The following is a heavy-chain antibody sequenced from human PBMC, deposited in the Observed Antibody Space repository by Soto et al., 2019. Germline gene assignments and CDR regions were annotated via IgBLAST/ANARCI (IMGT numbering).Heavy chain of an antibody. V-gene: IGHV1-8*01. CDR2: RNPNSGNT. Sequence: QVQLVQSGAEVKKPGASVKVSCKASGYTFTSYDINWVRQATGQGLEWMGWRNPNSGNTGYAQKFQGRVTMTRNTSISTAYMELSSLRFEDTAVYYCARSPPRVERNNYAGGWFDPWGQGTLVTVSS. J-gene: IGHJ5*02. CDR3: ARSPPRVERNNYAGGWFDP. D-gene: IGHD4-4*01. CDR1: GYTFTSYD.